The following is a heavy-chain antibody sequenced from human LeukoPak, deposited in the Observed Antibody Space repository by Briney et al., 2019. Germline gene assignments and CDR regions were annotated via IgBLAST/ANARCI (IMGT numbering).Heavy chain of an antibody. D-gene: IGHD5-18*01. V-gene: IGHV3-23*01. Sequence: PGGSLRLSCVASGFTFSSDAMGWVRQGPGKGLEWVSTISDSGGSTYYADSVKGRFTISRDNSKNTLYLQMNSLRAEDTAVYYCVQSWDTAPNYWGQGTLVTVSS. CDR3: VQSWDTAPNY. J-gene: IGHJ4*02. CDR1: GFTFSSDA. CDR2: ISDSGGST.